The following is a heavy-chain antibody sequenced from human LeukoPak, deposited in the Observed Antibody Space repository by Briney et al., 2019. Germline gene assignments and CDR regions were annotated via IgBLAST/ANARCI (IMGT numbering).Heavy chain of an antibody. CDR2: ITYGGGST. CDR1: GFTFSSYA. CDR3: AKGGYFDY. V-gene: IGHV3-23*01. D-gene: IGHD3-16*01. Sequence: GGSLRLSCAASGFTFSSYAMSWVRQAPGKGLEWVAAITYGGGSTYYADSVKGRFTLSRDNSKNTLYLQMNSLRAEDTAVYYCAKGGYFDYWGQGTLVTVSS. J-gene: IGHJ4*02.